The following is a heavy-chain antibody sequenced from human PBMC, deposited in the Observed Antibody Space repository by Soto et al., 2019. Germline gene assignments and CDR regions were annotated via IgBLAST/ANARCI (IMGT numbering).Heavy chain of an antibody. D-gene: IGHD6-19*01. V-gene: IGHV5-51*01. CDR3: ARHERQWPVGGQYCDYCGMDV. CDR2: IYPGDSDT. CDR1: GYSFTSYW. J-gene: IGHJ6*02. Sequence: GESLXISCKGSGYSFTSYWIGWVRQMPGKGLEWMGIIYPGDSDTRYSPSFQGQVTISADKSISTAYLQWSSLKASDTAMYYCARHERQWPVGGQYCDYCGMDVWGQGTTVTVSS.